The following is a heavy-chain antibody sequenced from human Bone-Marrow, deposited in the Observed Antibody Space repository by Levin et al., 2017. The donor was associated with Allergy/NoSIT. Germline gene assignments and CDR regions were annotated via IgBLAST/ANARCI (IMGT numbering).Heavy chain of an antibody. D-gene: IGHD2-21*01. CDR1: GYTFTDHY. Sequence: VASVKVSCKTSGYTFTDHYIHWVRQAPGQGLEWVGWINPRRGNTKYAQKYQGRVTLTRDTFIKTAYMELNWLTADDTAVYFCASVFCVGTTCHPYFDFWGQGSLITVSS. V-gene: IGHV1-2*02. CDR2: INPRRGNT. J-gene: IGHJ4*02. CDR3: ASVFCVGTTCHPYFDF.